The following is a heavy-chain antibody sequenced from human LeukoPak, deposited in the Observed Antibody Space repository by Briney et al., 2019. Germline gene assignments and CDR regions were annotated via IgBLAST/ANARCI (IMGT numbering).Heavy chain of an antibody. J-gene: IGHJ4*02. CDR1: GYTFTSYG. Sequence: GASVKVSCKASGYTFTSYGISWVRQAPGQGLEWMGWISAYNGNTNDAQKLQGRVTMTTDTSTSTAYMELRSLRSDDTAVYYCARGGSSSSITGTTEFDYWGQGTLVTVSS. V-gene: IGHV1-18*01. CDR2: ISAYNGNT. D-gene: IGHD1-7*01. CDR3: ARGGSSSSITGTTEFDY.